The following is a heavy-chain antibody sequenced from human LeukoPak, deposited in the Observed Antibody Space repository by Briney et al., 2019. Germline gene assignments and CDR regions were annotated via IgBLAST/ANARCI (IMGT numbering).Heavy chain of an antibody. V-gene: IGHV1-2*02. D-gene: IGHD2-2*01. CDR3: ARDLQFVVVPAALFDY. Sequence: AASVKVSCKASGYTFTGYYMHWVRQAPGQGLEWMGWINPNSGGTNYAQKFQGRVTMTRDTSISTAYMELNRLRSDDTAVYYCARDLQFVVVPAALFDYWGQGTLVTVSS. CDR1: GYTFTGYY. J-gene: IGHJ4*02. CDR2: INPNSGGT.